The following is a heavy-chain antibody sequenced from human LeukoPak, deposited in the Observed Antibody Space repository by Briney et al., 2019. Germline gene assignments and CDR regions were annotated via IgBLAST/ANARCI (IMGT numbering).Heavy chain of an antibody. D-gene: IGHD3-22*01. V-gene: IGHV3-23*01. CDR3: AKRGVVIRVILVGLHKEAYYFDS. J-gene: IGHJ4*02. Sequence: GGSLRLSCVASGFSFNNYAMNWVRQAPGKGLEWVAGISDSGGSTNYADSVKGRFTISRDNPKNTLYLQMNSLRAEDTAVYFCAKRGVVIRVILVGLHKEAYYFDSWGQGALVTVSS. CDR1: GFSFNNYA. CDR2: ISDSGGST.